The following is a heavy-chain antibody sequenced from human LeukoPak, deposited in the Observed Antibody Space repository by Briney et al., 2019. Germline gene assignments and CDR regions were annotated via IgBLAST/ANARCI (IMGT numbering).Heavy chain of an antibody. CDR3: AELGITMIGGV. V-gene: IGHV3-53*01. D-gene: IGHD3-10*02. Sequence: HPGGSLRLSCAASGFTASSNYMSWVRQAPGKGLEWVSIIYSGGSTFYADSVKGRFTISRDNSRNTLYLQMNSLRAEDTAVYYCAELGITMIGGVWGKGTTVTISS. CDR2: IYSGGST. CDR1: GFTASSNY. J-gene: IGHJ6*04.